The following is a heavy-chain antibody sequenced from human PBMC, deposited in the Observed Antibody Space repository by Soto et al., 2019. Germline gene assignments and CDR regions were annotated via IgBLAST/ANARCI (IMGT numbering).Heavy chain of an antibody. Sequence: PGGSLRLSCVGSGFTFRTYSINWVRQAPGKGLEWVSSISSRSDIYYADSVKGRFTISRDNAKNSVSLQMNSLRAEDTAVYYCAREYTAWPLAYGLDVWGQGTTVTDSS. CDR1: GFTFRTYS. D-gene: IGHD2-2*02. CDR2: ISSRSDI. V-gene: IGHV3-21*01. J-gene: IGHJ6*02. CDR3: AREYTAWPLAYGLDV.